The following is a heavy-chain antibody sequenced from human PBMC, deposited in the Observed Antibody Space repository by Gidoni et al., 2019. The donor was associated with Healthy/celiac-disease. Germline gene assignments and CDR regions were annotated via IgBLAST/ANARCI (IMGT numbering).Heavy chain of an antibody. CDR3: ARDSTRAHSGGIFDY. J-gene: IGHJ4*02. CDR1: GFPFSRYA. Sequence: QVQLVESGGGVVQPGGSLGLSCAASGFPFSRYAMHWVRQAPGKGLEWVAVISYDGSNKYYADSVKGRFTISRDNSKNTLYLQMNSLRAEDTAVYYCARDSTRAHSGGIFDYWGQGTLVTVSS. V-gene: IGHV3-30-3*01. D-gene: IGHD2-2*01. CDR2: ISYDGSNK.